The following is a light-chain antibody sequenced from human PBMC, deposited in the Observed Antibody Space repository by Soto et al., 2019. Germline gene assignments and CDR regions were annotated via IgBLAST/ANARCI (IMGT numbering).Light chain of an antibody. J-gene: IGLJ3*02. CDR2: INSDGSH. V-gene: IGLV4-69*01. Sequence: QAVVTQSPSASASLGASVKLTCTLSSGHSSYAIAWHQQQPEKGPRYLMEINSDGSHTKGDGVPDRFSGSSSAADRYLTISSLQSDDEADYYCQAWGTGGVFGGGTKLTVL. CDR3: QAWGTGGV. CDR1: SGHSSYA.